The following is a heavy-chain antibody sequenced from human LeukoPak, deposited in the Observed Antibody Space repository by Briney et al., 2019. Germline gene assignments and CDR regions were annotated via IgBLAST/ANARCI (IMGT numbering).Heavy chain of an antibody. CDR2: IKQGGTEI. V-gene: IGHV3-7*01. D-gene: IGHD2-15*01. CDR3: ARAGQGYCSGGSCYSWFDP. J-gene: IGHJ5*02. Sequence: PGGSLRLSCVASGFTFNSYTMSWVRQAPGKGLEWVANIKQGGTEIYYVDSVKGRFTISRDNAKNSLYLQMNSLRAEDTAVYYCARAGQGYCSGGSCYSWFDPWGQGTLSPSPQ. CDR1: GFTFNSYT.